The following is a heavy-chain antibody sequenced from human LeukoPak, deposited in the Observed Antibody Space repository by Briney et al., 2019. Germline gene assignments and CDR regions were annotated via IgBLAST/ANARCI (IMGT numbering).Heavy chain of an antibody. CDR3: AKVVGAIGD. CDR1: GFTFSSYA. D-gene: IGHD1-26*01. J-gene: IGHJ4*02. Sequence: PGGSLRLSCAASGFTFSSYAMHWVRQAPGKGLEWVANIKQDGSEKYYVDSVKGRFTISRDNAKNSLYLQMNSLRAEDTAVYYCAKVVGAIGDWGQGTLVTVSS. CDR2: IKQDGSEK. V-gene: IGHV3-7*03.